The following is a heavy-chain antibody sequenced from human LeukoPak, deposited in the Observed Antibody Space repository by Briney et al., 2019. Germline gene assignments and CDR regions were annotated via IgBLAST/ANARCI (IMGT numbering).Heavy chain of an antibody. J-gene: IGHJ4*02. D-gene: IGHD3-22*01. CDR2: IRYDGSNK. CDR1: GFTFSSYG. CDR3: AKPYYYDSSGYYPFDY. Sequence: GGSLRLSCAASGFTFSSYGMHWVRQAPGKGLERVAFIRYDGSNKYYADSVKGRFTISRDNSKNTLYLQMNSLRAEDTAVYYCAKPYYYDSSGYYPFDYWGQGTLVTVSS. V-gene: IGHV3-30*02.